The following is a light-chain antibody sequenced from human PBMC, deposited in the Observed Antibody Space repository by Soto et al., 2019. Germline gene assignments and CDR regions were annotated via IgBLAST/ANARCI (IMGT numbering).Light chain of an antibody. V-gene: IGKV3-20*01. CDR2: GAS. CDR3: QQYGSSPWT. Sequence: EIVLTQSPGTLSLSPGEKATLSCRASQSVSSSYLAWYQQKPGQAPSLLIYGASSRATGIPDRFSGSGSGTGFTRTICRLEPEDFAVYYCQQYGSSPWTFGQGTKVEIK. J-gene: IGKJ1*01. CDR1: QSVSSSY.